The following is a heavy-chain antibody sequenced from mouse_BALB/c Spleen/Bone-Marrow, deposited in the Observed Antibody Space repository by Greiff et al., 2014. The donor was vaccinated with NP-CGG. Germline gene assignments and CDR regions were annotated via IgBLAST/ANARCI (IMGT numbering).Heavy chain of an antibody. V-gene: IGHV14-3*02. J-gene: IGHJ4*01. CDR1: GFNIKDTY. D-gene: IGHD6-2*01. CDR3: ARVSPNAMDY. CDR2: IDPANGNT. Sequence: DVKLQESGAELVKPGASVKLSCTASGFNIKDTYMHWVKQRPEQGLEWIGRIDPANGNTKYDPKFQGKATITADTSSNTAYLQLSSLTSEDTAVYYCARVSPNAMDYWGQGTSVTVSS.